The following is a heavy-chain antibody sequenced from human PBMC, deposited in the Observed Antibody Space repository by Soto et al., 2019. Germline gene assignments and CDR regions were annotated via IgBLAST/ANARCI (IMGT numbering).Heavy chain of an antibody. CDR2: IIPAFGTA. Sequence: GXSGKLSCKAAGGSFRSYAFDWLRQAPGQGLEWMGGIIPAFGTANYAQKFQGRVTITADESTSTAYMELSSLRSEDTAVYYCERAPGVRNYYFDYWGQGTLVTVSS. D-gene: IGHD3-10*01. CDR3: ERAPGVRNYYFDY. J-gene: IGHJ4*02. CDR1: GGSFRSYA. V-gene: IGHV1-69*13.